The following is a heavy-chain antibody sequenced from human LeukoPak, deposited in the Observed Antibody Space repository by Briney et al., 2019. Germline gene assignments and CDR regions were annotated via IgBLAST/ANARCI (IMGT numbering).Heavy chain of an antibody. J-gene: IGHJ5*02. CDR1: GGTFSSYA. V-gene: IGHV1-69*01. Sequence: GSSVKVSCKASGGTFSSYAISWVRQAPGQGLEWMGGIIPIFGTANYAQKFQGRVTITADESTSTAYMELSSLRSEDTAVYYCARHHGGTYYDFWRGYSNWFDPWGQGTLVTVSS. CDR3: ARHHGGTYYDFWRGYSNWFDP. CDR2: IIPIFGTA. D-gene: IGHD3-3*01.